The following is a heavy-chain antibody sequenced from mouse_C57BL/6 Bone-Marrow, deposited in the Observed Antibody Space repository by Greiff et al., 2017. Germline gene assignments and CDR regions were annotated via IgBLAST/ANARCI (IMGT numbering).Heavy chain of an antibody. CDR2: IDPSDSYT. J-gene: IGHJ3*01. V-gene: IGHV1-50*01. CDR1: GYTFTSYW. Sequence: VQLQQSGAELVKPGASVKLSCKASGYTFTSYWMQWVKQRPGQGLEWIGEIDPSDSYTNYNQKFKGKATLTVDTSSSTAYMQLSSLTSEDSAVYYCARGGSTPFAYWGQGTLVTVSA. CDR3: ARGGSTPFAY. D-gene: IGHD1-1*01.